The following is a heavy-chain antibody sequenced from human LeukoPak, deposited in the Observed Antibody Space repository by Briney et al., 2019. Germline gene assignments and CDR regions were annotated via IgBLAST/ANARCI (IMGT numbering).Heavy chain of an antibody. D-gene: IGHD3-22*01. CDR3: ARDDLSPNYYDSSGYSYYFDY. V-gene: IGHV3-48*02. CDR1: GFTFSSYS. Sequence: GGSLRLSCAASGFTFSSYSMNWVRQAPGKGLEWVSYISSSSSTIYYADSVKGRFTTSRDNAKNSLYLQMNSLRDEDTAVYYCARDDLSPNYYDSSGYSYYFDYWGQGTLVTVSS. CDR2: ISSSSSTI. J-gene: IGHJ4*02.